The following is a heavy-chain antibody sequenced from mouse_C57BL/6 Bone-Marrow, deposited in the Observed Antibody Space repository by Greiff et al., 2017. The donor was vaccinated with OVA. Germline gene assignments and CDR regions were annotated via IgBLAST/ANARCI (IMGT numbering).Heavy chain of an antibody. J-gene: IGHJ1*03. Sequence: QVQLKESGAELARPGASVKLSCKASGYTFTSYGISWVKQRTGQGLEWIGEIYPRSGNTYYNEKFKGKATLTADKSSSTAYMELRSLTSEDSAVYFCAREGWLDIDVWGTGTTVTVSS. CDR1: GYTFTSYG. V-gene: IGHV1-81*01. CDR3: AREGWLDIDV. CDR2: IYPRSGNT. D-gene: IGHD2-3*01.